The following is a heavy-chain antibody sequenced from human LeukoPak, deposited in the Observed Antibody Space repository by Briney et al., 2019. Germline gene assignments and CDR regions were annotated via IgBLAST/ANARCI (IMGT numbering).Heavy chain of an antibody. D-gene: IGHD3-22*01. CDR1: GYTFTTSG. CDR2: IIPIFGTA. V-gene: IGHV1-69*13. Sequence: ASVKVSCKVSGYTFTTSGISWVRQAPGQGLEWMGGIIPIFGTANYAQKFQGRVTITADESTSTAYMELSSLRSEDTAVYYCARSINPYDSSGYTTPFDYWGQGTLVTVSS. J-gene: IGHJ4*02. CDR3: ARSINPYDSSGYTTPFDY.